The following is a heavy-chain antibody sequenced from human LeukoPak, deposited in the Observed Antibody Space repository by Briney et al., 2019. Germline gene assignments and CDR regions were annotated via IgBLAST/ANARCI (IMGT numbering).Heavy chain of an antibody. J-gene: IGHJ5*02. CDR2: IYTSGST. CDR3: ARDQCGGDCVPWFDP. CDR1: GGSISSGSYY. Sequence: SQTLSLTCTVSGGSISSGSYYWSWIRQPAGKGLEWIGRIYTSGSTYYNPSLKSRVTISVDRSKNQFSLKLSSVTAADTAVYYCARDQCGGDCVPWFDPWGQGTLVTVSS. V-gene: IGHV4-61*02. D-gene: IGHD2-21*01.